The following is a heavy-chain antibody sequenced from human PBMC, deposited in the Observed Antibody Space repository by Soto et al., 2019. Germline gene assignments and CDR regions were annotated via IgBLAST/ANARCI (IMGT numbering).Heavy chain of an antibody. CDR2: IKDGGST. Sequence: QVQLQQWGAGLLKPSETLSLTCAVNGGSFTGYYWSWVRQPPGKGLEWIGEIKDGGSTNYSPSLRRXXTXSXXTAKKQFSLKVTSVTAADTGGYYCARGQEGVVATHWDQGTLVTVSS. D-gene: IGHD2-15*01. CDR1: GGSFTGYY. CDR3: ARGQEGVVATH. V-gene: IGHV4-34*01. J-gene: IGHJ4*02.